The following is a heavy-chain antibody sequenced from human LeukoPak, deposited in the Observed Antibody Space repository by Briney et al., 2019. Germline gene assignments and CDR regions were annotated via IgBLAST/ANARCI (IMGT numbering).Heavy chain of an antibody. CDR2: INAADSDT. V-gene: IGHV5-51*01. CDR1: GYSFSSYW. CDR3: ARLACTGGSCSKTFDY. Sequence: GESLKISCKGSGYSFSSYWIGWVRQMPGKGLGWMGLINAADSDTRYSPSFQGQVLISVDKSISTAYLQWGNLKATDTALYYCARLACTGGSCSKTFDYWGQGTLVTVYS. J-gene: IGHJ4*02. D-gene: IGHD2-15*01.